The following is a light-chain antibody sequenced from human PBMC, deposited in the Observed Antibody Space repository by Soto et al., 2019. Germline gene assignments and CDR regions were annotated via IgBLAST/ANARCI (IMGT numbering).Light chain of an antibody. CDR1: QSISTW. Sequence: DLQMTQAPSNLSASVGDRVTITCRASQSISTWLAWYQQKPGKAPKLLIYLASSLESGVPPRFSGGGSGTEFTLTISIMQPDDFATYYCQQYSSTAPVGGGTKVEIK. V-gene: IGKV1-5*03. J-gene: IGKJ4*01. CDR3: QQYSSTAP. CDR2: LAS.